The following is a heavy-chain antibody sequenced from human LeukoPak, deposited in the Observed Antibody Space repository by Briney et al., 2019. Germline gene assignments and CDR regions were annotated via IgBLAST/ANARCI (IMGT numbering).Heavy chain of an antibody. V-gene: IGHV2-70*04. CDR1: GFSLSTNGMR. D-gene: IGHD3-22*01. Sequence: SGPTLVNPTQTLTLTCTFSGFSLSTNGMRVSWIRQPPGKALEWLAHIDWDDDKFYSTSLKTRLTISKDTSKNQVVLTMTNMDPVDTATYYCARMGYYNSSAYYYADWGQGTLVTVSS. J-gene: IGHJ4*02. CDR3: ARMGYYNSSAYYYAD. CDR2: IDWDDDK.